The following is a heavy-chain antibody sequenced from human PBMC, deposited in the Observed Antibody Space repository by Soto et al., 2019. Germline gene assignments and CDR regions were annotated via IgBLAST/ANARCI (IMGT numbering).Heavy chain of an antibody. CDR2: IFYSGST. CDR1: GGSIRSYY. D-gene: IGHD4-17*01. V-gene: IGHV4-59*01. J-gene: IGHJ4*02. Sequence: PSETLSLTCTVSGGSIRSYYWSWIRQPPGKGLEWIGYIFYSGSTSKNPYLNSRVTISVDLSKNQFSLRLSSVTTADTALYYCARTTAVPNSLRSRDFFDYWGQGTLVTVSS. CDR3: ARTTAVPNSLRSRDFFDY.